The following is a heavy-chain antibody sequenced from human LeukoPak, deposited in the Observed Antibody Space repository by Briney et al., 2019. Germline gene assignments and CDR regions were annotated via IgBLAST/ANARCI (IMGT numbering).Heavy chain of an antibody. Sequence: GGSLRLSCVASGFTFSSYAMSWVRRAPGKGLEWVSDISGSGGSTYYADSVKGRFTISRDNSKNTLYLQMNSLRAEDTAVYYCAKDPYYDSSGYYYVDYWGQGTLVTVSS. CDR2: ISGSGGST. CDR1: GFTFSSYA. D-gene: IGHD3-22*01. V-gene: IGHV3-23*01. J-gene: IGHJ4*02. CDR3: AKDPYYDSSGYYYVDY.